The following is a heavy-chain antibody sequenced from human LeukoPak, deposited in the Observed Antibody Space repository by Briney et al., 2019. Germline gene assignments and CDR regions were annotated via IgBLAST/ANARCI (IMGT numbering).Heavy chain of an antibody. Sequence: PGRSLRLSCAASGFTFSSYWMHWVRQAPGKGLVWVSRINTDGSSTSYADSVKSRFTISRDNAKNTLYLQMNSLRAEDTAVYYCARGDILTGSYFDYWGQGTLVTVSS. CDR1: GFTFSSYW. J-gene: IGHJ4*02. CDR3: ARGDILTGSYFDY. D-gene: IGHD3-9*01. V-gene: IGHV3-74*01. CDR2: INTDGSST.